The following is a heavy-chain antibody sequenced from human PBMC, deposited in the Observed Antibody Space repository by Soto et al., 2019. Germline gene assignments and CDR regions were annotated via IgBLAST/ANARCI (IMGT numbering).Heavy chain of an antibody. CDR2: IYYSGST. D-gene: IGHD3-3*01. CDR1: GGSISSGGYY. Sequence: QVQLQESGPGLVKPSQTLSLTCTVSGGSISSGGYYWSWIRQHPGKGLEWIGYIYYSGSTYYYPSLKSRVTISVDTSKNQCSLELSSVTAADTAVYYCATLFSTIFGVVSPFDPWGQGTLVTVSS. V-gene: IGHV4-31*03. CDR3: ATLFSTIFGVVSPFDP. J-gene: IGHJ5*02.